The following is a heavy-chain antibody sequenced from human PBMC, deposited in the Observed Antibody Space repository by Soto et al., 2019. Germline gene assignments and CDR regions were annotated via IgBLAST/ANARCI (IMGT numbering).Heavy chain of an antibody. CDR1: GFTFSSYS. D-gene: IGHD6-13*01. V-gene: IGHV3-21*01. CDR2: ISSSSSYI. J-gene: IGHJ4*02. Sequence: PWGSLRLSGAASGFTFSSYSMNWVRQAPGKGLEWVSSISSSSSYIYYAASVTGRFTISRDNAKNSLYLQMNSLGAEDTAVYYCARDPHVSVGSSSWPNILVYWGQGTLVTVS. CDR3: ARDPHVSVGSSSWPNILVY.